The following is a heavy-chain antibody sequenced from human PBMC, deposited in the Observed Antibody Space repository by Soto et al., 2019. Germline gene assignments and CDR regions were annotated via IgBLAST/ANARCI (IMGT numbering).Heavy chain of an antibody. CDR1: GYTFTSYY. CDR2: INPSGGST. J-gene: IGHJ4*02. D-gene: IGHD4-17*01. V-gene: IGHV1-46*01. Sequence: GASVKVSCKASGYTFTSYYMHWVRQAPGQGLEWMGIINPSGGSTSYAQKFQGRVTMTRDTSTSTVYMELSSLRSEDTAVYYCARVSATTVTHYYFDYWGQGTLVTVSS. CDR3: ARVSATTVTHYYFDY.